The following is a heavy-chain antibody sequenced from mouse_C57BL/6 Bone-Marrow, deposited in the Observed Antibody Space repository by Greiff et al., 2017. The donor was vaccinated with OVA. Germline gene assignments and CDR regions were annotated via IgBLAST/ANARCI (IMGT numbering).Heavy chain of an antibody. CDR3: APYYSNYVWFAY. Sequence: QVQLQQPGAELVKPGASVKLSCKASGYTFTSYWMHWVKQRPGQGLEWIGMIYPNSGSTNYNEKFKSKATLTVDKSSSTAYMQLSSLTSEDSAVYYCAPYYSNYVWFAYWGQGTLVTVSA. J-gene: IGHJ3*01. D-gene: IGHD2-5*01. CDR2: IYPNSGST. V-gene: IGHV1-64*01. CDR1: GYTFTSYW.